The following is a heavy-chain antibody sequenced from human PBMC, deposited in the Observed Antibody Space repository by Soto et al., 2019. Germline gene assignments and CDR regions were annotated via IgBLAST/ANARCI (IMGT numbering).Heavy chain of an antibody. V-gene: IGHV4-34*01. CDR2: INHSGST. Sequence: SETLCLTCAVYGGSFGGYDGSWIGQPPGKGLEWIGEINHSGSTNYNPSLKSRVTISVDTSKNQFSLKLSSVTAADTAVYYCARDRCSGGSCYLQFDPWGQGTLDTVPQ. CDR3: ARDRCSGGSCYLQFDP. D-gene: IGHD2-15*01. CDR1: GGSFGGYD. J-gene: IGHJ5*02.